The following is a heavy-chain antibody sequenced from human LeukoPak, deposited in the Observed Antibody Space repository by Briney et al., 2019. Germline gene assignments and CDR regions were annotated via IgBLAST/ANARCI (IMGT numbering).Heavy chain of an antibody. CDR1: GGSISSGGYY. CDR2: MYTSGTT. D-gene: IGHD2-15*01. J-gene: IGHJ4*02. Sequence: SQTLSLTCTVPGGSISSGGYYWSWIRQPPGKGLEWIGRMYTSGTTHYNPSLKSRLILSLDTSNNQLSLKLSSVTAADTAVYYCARHTPRFFSLDYWGQGTLVTVSS. V-gene: IGHV4-61*02. CDR3: ARHTPRFFSLDY.